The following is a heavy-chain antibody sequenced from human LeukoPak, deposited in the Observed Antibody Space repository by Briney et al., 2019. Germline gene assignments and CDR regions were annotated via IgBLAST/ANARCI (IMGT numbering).Heavy chain of an antibody. Sequence: GGSLRLSCAASGFTFSSYSMNWVRQAPGKGLEWVSSISSSSSYIYYADSVKGRFTISRDNAKNSLYLQMNSLRAEDTAVYYCARDDTVVTGGAFDIWGQGTMVTVSS. CDR3: ARDDTVVTGGAFDI. V-gene: IGHV3-21*01. D-gene: IGHD2-21*02. J-gene: IGHJ3*02. CDR1: GFTFSSYS. CDR2: ISSSSSYI.